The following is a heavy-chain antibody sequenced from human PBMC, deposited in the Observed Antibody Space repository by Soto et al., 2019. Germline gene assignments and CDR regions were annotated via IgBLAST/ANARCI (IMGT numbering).Heavy chain of an antibody. CDR1: GYTFSDFD. D-gene: IGHD3-16*01. V-gene: IGHV1-8*01. CDR2: MNAKSGDT. Sequence: ASVKVSCKASGYTFSDFDINWLRQTSGQGPEWMGWMNAKSGDTFFAQRFHDKFNMTWDTSLTTAYMEVGSLTSDHAAIYYCARGNPFNYAGFDVWRQGTTVTVSS. CDR3: ARGNPFNYAGFDV. J-gene: IGHJ6*02.